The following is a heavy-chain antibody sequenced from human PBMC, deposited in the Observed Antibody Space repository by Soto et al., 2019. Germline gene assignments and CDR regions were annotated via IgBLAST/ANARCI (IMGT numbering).Heavy chain of an antibody. CDR2: IYYSGST. V-gene: IGHV4-59*01. CDR3: ARVWGGAFDI. D-gene: IGHD3-10*01. Sequence: ETLSLTCTVSGGSIDSYYWSWIRQPPGKGLEWIGYIYYSGSTNYNPSLKSRVTISVDTSKNQFSLKLSSVTAADTAVYYCARVWGGAFDIWGQGTMVTVSS. J-gene: IGHJ3*02. CDR1: GGSIDSYY.